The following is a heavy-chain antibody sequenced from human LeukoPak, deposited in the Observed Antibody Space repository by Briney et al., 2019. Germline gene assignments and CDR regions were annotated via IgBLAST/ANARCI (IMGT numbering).Heavy chain of an antibody. CDR3: ARVVYSYGSYYFDY. Sequence: SETLSLTCTVSAGSISSYYWSWIRQPPGKGLEWIGYIYYSGSTNYNPSLTSRVTISVDTSKNQFSLKLSSVTAADTAVYYCARVVYSYGSYYFDYWGQGTLVTVSS. J-gene: IGHJ4*02. D-gene: IGHD5-18*01. V-gene: IGHV4-59*01. CDR1: AGSISSYY. CDR2: IYYSGST.